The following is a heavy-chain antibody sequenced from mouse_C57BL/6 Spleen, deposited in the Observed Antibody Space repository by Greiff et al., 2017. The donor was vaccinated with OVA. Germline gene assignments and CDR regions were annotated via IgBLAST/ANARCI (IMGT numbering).Heavy chain of an antibody. Sequence: ESGPGLVKPSQSLSLTCSVTGYSITSGYYWNWIRQFPGNKLEWMGYISYDGSNNYNPSLKNRISITRDTSKNQFFLKLNSVTTEDTATYYCARDQLTGNYAMDYWGQGTSVTVSS. CDR1: GYSITSGYY. V-gene: IGHV3-6*01. CDR3: ARDQLTGNYAMDY. J-gene: IGHJ4*01. D-gene: IGHD4-1*01. CDR2: ISYDGSN.